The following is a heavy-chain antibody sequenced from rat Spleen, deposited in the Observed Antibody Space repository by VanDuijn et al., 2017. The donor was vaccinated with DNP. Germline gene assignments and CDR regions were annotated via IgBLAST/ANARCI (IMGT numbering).Heavy chain of an antibody. CDR3: ARGGDNPQYFDY. J-gene: IGHJ2*01. Sequence: QVQLKESGPGLVQPSETLSLTCTVSGFSLTSYSVHWVRQHSGKSLEWMGRMWSDGDTSYNSAFTSRLSISRDTSKSQVFLKMNSMQTEDTGTYYCARGGDNPQYFDYWGQGVMVTVSS. CDR1: GFSLTSYS. D-gene: IGHD3-4*01. CDR2: MWSDGDT. V-gene: IGHV2S18*01.